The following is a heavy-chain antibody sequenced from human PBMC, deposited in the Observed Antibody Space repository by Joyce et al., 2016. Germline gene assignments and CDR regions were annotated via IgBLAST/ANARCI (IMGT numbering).Heavy chain of an antibody. D-gene: IGHD4-23*01. V-gene: IGHV3-74*03. CDR3: ARLRRWSGPSDC. J-gene: IGHJ4*02. Sequence: EVQLVESGGGLVQPGGSLRLSCAASGFTFSSYWMYWVRKAPGKGLVWVSRINRDGSSTKYADSVKGRFTISRDNAKNTLYLQMNSLRAEDTAVYYCARLRRWSGPSDCWGQGTLVTVSS. CDR2: INRDGSST. CDR1: GFTFSSYW.